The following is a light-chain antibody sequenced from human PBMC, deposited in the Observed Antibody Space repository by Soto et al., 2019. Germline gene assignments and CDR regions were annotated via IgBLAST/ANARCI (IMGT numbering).Light chain of an antibody. V-gene: IGKV1-5*03. CDR1: QSISSW. Sequence: DIQMTQSPSTLSASVGDRVTITCRASQSISSWLAWYQQKPGKAPKLLIYKASSLESGVPSRFSDSGSGTEFTLTISSLQPYDLATYYCQQYNSYPWTCGQGTEVEIK. J-gene: IGKJ1*01. CDR3: QQYNSYPWT. CDR2: KAS.